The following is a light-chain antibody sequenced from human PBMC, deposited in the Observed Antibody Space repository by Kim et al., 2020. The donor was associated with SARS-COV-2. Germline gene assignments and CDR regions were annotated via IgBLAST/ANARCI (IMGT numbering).Light chain of an antibody. Sequence: ASVGDRVTITCRASQDINSRLAWYQQRPGMVPKLLIDGASNLQSGGPSRFSGSGSGTDFTLTIWNLQPEDFATYYCQQANNFPWTFGQGTKVDIK. CDR1: QDINSR. J-gene: IGKJ1*01. CDR3: QQANNFPWT. V-gene: IGKV1-12*01. CDR2: GAS.